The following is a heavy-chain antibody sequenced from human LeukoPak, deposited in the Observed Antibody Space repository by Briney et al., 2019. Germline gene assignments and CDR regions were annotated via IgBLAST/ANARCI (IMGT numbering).Heavy chain of an antibody. V-gene: IGHV3-23*01. Sequence: GGSLRLSCAASGFSFSNYAMTWVRQAPGKGLEWVSMISGSTTTTYYADSVKGRFTISRDNSKNTLYLQMNSLRAEDTAVYYCAKARGWSSSWYWFDPWGQGTLVTVSS. CDR1: GFSFSNYA. CDR3: AKARGWSSSWYWFDP. D-gene: IGHD6-13*01. CDR2: ISGSTTTT. J-gene: IGHJ5*02.